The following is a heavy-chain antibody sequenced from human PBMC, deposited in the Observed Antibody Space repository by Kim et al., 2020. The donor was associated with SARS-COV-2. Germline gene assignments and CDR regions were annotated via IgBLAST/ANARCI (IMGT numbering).Heavy chain of an antibody. CDR3: ARGTVTTYYYGMDV. J-gene: IGHJ6*02. D-gene: IGHD4-17*01. V-gene: IGHV3-11*04. Sequence: DSVKGRFTSSRDTAKNSLFLQMNSLRAEDTAVYYCARGTVTTYYYGMDVWGQGTTVTVSS.